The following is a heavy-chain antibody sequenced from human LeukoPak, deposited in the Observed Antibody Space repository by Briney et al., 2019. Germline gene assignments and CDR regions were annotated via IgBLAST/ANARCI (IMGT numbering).Heavy chain of an antibody. Sequence: SETLSLTCTVSGGSISSYYWCWIRQPPGKGLEWIGYIYYSGSTNYNPSLKSRVTISVDTSKNQFSLKLSSVTAADTAVYYCARDIPTYYDFWSGYQDAFDIWGQGTMVTVSS. V-gene: IGHV4-59*12. CDR1: GGSISSYY. CDR3: ARDIPTYYDFWSGYQDAFDI. CDR2: IYYSGST. D-gene: IGHD3-3*01. J-gene: IGHJ3*02.